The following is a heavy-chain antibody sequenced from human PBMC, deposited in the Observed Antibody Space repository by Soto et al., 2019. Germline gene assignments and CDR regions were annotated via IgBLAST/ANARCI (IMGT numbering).Heavy chain of an antibody. CDR1: GFSLSSDGLA. CDR2: IYWDDDK. CDR3: AHRRWQQVIPYAFDV. D-gene: IGHD6-13*01. Sequence: QITLKESGPTLVKPTQTLTLTCTFSGFSLSSDGLAVGWIRQPPGKALDWLALIYWDDDKRYSPSLKSRLTITKDTSKNQVVLTMTNMAPVDTATYYCAHRRWQQVIPYAFDVWGQGTMVTVSS. J-gene: IGHJ3*01. V-gene: IGHV2-5*02.